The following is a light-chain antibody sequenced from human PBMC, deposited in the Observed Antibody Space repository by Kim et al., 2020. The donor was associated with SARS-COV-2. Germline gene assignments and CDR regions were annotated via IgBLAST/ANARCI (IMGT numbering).Light chain of an antibody. V-gene: IGKV1-39*01. J-gene: IGKJ1*01. CDR2: AAS. CDR1: QHINNY. Sequence: ASVGDSVTITCRASQHINNYLNWYQQKPGKAPNLLIYAASDLHSGVPSRFIGGGFGTHFTLTINNLQPEDFAIYYCQQSYSAPRAFGQGTKVDIK. CDR3: QQSYSAPRA.